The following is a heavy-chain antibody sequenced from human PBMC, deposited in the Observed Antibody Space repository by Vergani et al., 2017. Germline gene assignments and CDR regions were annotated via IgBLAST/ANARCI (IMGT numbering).Heavy chain of an antibody. V-gene: IGHV3-30*02. D-gene: IGHD1-26*01. CDR3: AKGASFDY. CDR1: GFTFSSYA. CDR2: IWYDGSNK. J-gene: IGHJ4*02. Sequence: VQLLESGGGLVQPGGSLRLSCAASGFTFSSYAMSWVRQAPGKGLEWVAVIWYDGSNKYYADSVKGRFTISRDNSKNTLYLQMNSLRAEDTAVYYCAKGASFDYWGQGTLVTVSS.